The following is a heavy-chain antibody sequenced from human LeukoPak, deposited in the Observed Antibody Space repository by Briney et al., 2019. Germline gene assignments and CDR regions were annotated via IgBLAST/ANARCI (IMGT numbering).Heavy chain of an antibody. CDR2: INTNTGNP. D-gene: IGHD6-6*01. V-gene: IGHV7-4-1*02. J-gene: IGHJ6*03. CDR1: GYTFTSYA. Sequence: ASVKVSCKASGYTFTSYAMNWVRQAPGQGLEWMGWINTNTGNPTYAQGFTGRYVFSLDTSVSTAYLQISSLKAEDTAVYYCARDSPAWDSRSGYYYYYMDVWGKGTTVTVSS. CDR3: ARDSPAWDSRSGYYYYYMDV.